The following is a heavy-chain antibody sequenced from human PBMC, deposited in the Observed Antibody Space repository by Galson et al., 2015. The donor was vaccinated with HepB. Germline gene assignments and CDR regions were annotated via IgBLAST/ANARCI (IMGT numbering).Heavy chain of an antibody. J-gene: IGHJ6*02. D-gene: IGHD2-2*01. CDR1: GFTFSNYA. CDR3: ARDQLVPAAIYYYYGVDV. V-gene: IGHV3-23*01. Sequence: SLRLSCAASGFTFSNYAMSWVRQASGKGLEWVSGLSGSGGSTSYAQKFQGRVTMTRDTSTSTVYMELSSLRSEDTAVYYCARDQLVPAAIYYYYGVDVWGQGTTVTVSS. CDR2: LSGSGGST.